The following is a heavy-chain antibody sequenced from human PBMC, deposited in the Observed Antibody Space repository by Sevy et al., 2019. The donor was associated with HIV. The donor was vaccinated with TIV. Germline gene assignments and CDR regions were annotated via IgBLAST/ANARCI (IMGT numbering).Heavy chain of an antibody. D-gene: IGHD3-22*01. J-gene: IGHJ4*02. CDR1: GGSISSSSYY. V-gene: IGHV4-39*01. CDR3: ARQSGPLYYYDSSGYYGYFDY. Sequence: SETLSLTCTVSGGSISSSSYYWGWISQPPGKGLEWIGSIYYSGSTYYNPSLKSRVTISVDTSKNQFSLKLSSVTAADTAVYYCARQSGPLYYYDSSGYYGYFDYWGQGTLVTVSS. CDR2: IYYSGST.